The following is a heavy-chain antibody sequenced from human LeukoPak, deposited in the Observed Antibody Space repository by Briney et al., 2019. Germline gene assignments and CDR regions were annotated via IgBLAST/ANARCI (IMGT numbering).Heavy chain of an antibody. J-gene: IGHJ4*02. Sequence: GGSLRLSYAASGFTFSSYAMHWVRQAPDKGLEWVAFIQYDGSNEYYTDSVKGRFTISRDNSKNTLYLQVNSLRAEDTALYYCAKTHCSVGSCYPDYWGQGTLVTVSS. V-gene: IGHV3-30*02. CDR2: IQYDGSNE. CDR3: AKTHCSVGSCYPDY. D-gene: IGHD2-15*01. CDR1: GFTFSSYA.